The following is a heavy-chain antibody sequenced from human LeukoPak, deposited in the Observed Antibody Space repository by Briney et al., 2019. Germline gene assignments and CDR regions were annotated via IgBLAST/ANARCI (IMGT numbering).Heavy chain of an antibody. D-gene: IGHD5-18*01. Sequence: GGSLRLSCTASGFTFRKYIMTWVRQAPGKGLEWVSSIGGGGDVTFYADSVKGRFRISRDDSKNTLYLQMNSLRAEDTAVYYCAKDPWDRGYSYGSFDSWGQGTLVTVSS. CDR2: IGGGGDVT. CDR3: AKDPWDRGYSYGSFDS. CDR1: GFTFRKYI. J-gene: IGHJ4*02. V-gene: IGHV3-23*01.